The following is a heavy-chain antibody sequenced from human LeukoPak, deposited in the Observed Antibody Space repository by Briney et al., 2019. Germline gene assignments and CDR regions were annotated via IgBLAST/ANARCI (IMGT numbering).Heavy chain of an antibody. V-gene: IGHV4-38-2*02. CDR2: INHSGST. D-gene: IGHD3-10*01. CDR1: GYSISSGYY. J-gene: IGHJ3*02. CDR3: ARGQLDAWFFVSAFDI. Sequence: SETLSLTCTVSGYSISSGYYWGWIRQPPGKGLEWIGEINHSGSTNYNPSLKSRVTISVDTSKNQFSLKLSSVTAADTAVYYCARGQLDAWFFVSAFDIWGQGTMVTVSS.